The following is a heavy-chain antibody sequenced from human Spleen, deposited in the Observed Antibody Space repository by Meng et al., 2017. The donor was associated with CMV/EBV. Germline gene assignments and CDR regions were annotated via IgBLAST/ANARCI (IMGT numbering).Heavy chain of an antibody. CDR1: GHTFNSYG. CDR2: ISSYNRNT. CDR3: ARDGCSSTSCYSIFDY. J-gene: IGHJ4*02. Sequence: SGHTFNSYGITWVRQAPGQGLEWVGWISSYNRNTNYAQKFRGRVTLTTDTSTSIAYMELRSLRSDDTAVYYCARDGCSSTSCYSIFDYWGQGTLVTVSS. D-gene: IGHD2-2*02. V-gene: IGHV1-18*01.